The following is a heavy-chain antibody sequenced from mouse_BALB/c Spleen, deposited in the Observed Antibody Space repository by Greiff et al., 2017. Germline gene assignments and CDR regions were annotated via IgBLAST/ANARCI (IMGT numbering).Heavy chain of an antibody. Sequence: EVHLVVSGGGLVQPGGSLRLSCATSGFTFTDYYMSWVRQPPGKALEWLGFIRNKANGYTTEYSASVKGRFTISRDNSQSILYLQMNTLRAEDSATYYCARDIGYGSSIPYAMDYWGQGTSVTVSS. V-gene: IGHV7-3*02. J-gene: IGHJ4*01. D-gene: IGHD1-1*01. CDR2: IRNKANGYTT. CDR1: GFTFTDYY. CDR3: ARDIGYGSSIPYAMDY.